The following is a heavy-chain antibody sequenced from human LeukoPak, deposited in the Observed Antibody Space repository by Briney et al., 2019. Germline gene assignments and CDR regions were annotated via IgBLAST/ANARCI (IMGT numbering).Heavy chain of an antibody. D-gene: IGHD3-22*01. Sequence: GGSLRLSCAAYGFTVSRNYMRWGRQAGGKGLEWVSVIYRGGRTYYADSVKGRLTFSRENSKNTLFLQVDSLRPEDTAVFYCSRYYCSSGYTQGSFDIWGQGTMVTVS. J-gene: IGHJ3*02. CDR3: SRYYCSSGYTQGSFDI. CDR2: IYRGGRT. V-gene: IGHV3-66*02. CDR1: GFTVSRNY.